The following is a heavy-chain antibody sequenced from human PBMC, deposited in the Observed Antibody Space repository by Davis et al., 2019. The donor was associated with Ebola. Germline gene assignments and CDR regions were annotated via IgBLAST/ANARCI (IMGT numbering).Heavy chain of an antibody. D-gene: IGHD3-10*01. CDR2: INSDGSST. V-gene: IGHV3-74*01. CDR1: GFTFSSYW. CDR3: ARDLITMVQNDAFDI. J-gene: IGHJ3*02. Sequence: GESLKISCAASGFTFSSYWMHWVRQAPGKGLVWVSRINSDGSSTSYADSVKGRFTISRDNAKNSLYLQMNSLRAEDTAVYYCARDLITMVQNDAFDIWGQGTMVTVSS.